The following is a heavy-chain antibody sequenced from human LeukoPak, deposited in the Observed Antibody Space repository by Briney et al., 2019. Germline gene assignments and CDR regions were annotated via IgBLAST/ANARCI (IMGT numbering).Heavy chain of an antibody. CDR2: ISANGGST. CDR1: GFIISDYA. D-gene: IGHD6-13*01. CDR3: ARDAYSSNWYLDY. J-gene: IGHJ4*02. V-gene: IGHV3-64*04. Sequence: GGSLRLSCSASGFIISDYAMHWVRQAPGKGLEYLSAISANGGSTYYADSVKGRFTISRDNSKNTLYLQMNSLRAEDTAVYYCARDAYSSNWYLDYWGQGTLVTVSS.